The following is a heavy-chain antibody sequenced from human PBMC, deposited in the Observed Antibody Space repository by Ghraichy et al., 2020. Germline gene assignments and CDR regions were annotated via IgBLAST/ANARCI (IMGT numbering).Heavy chain of an antibody. J-gene: IGHJ4*02. Sequence: SQTLSLTCTVSGGSISSYYWSWIRQPAGKGLEWIGRIYTSGSTNYNPSLKSRVTMSVDTSKNQFSLKLSSVTAADTAVYYCARDSGPRGYSYGYWDYWGQGTLVTVSS. V-gene: IGHV4-4*07. CDR1: GGSISSYY. CDR3: ARDSGPRGYSYGYWDY. CDR2: IYTSGST. D-gene: IGHD5-18*01.